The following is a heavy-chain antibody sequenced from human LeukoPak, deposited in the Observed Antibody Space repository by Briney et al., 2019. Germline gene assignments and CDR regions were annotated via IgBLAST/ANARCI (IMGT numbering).Heavy chain of an antibody. J-gene: IGHJ4*02. Sequence: GGSLRLSCAASGFTFDDHAMHWVRQAPGKGLEWVSLISGDGGSTYYADSVKGRFTISRDNSKNSLYLQMNSLRTEDTALYYCAKTYGLSDYYDGSGTDYWGQGTLVTVSS. CDR2: ISGDGGST. CDR1: GFTFDDHA. D-gene: IGHD3-22*01. V-gene: IGHV3-43*02. CDR3: AKTYGLSDYYDGSGTDY.